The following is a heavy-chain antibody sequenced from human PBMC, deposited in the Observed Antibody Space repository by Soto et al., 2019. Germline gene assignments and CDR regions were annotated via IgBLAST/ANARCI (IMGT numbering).Heavy chain of an antibody. Sequence: EVQLLESGGGLVQPGGSLRLSCTASGVTFSSYAMSWVRQAPGKGLEWVSWISGRGGGTYYADSVKGRFTISRDNSNNTLYLQMNSLGADDTAVYYCAKDDWTDFDGSTYHGELAYWGQGSLVTVSS. CDR3: AKDDWTDFDGSTYHGELAY. J-gene: IGHJ4*02. CDR1: GVTFSSYA. CDR2: ISGRGGGT. V-gene: IGHV3-23*01. D-gene: IGHD3-10*01.